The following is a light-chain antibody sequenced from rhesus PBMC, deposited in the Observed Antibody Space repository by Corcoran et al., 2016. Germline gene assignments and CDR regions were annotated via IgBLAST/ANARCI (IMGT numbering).Light chain of an antibody. J-gene: IGKJ1*01. Sequence: DIQMTQSPSSLSASVGDRVTITCRASQTISSFLAWYQQKPGKVPKLLIYGASSLESGVPSRFSGRGSGTEFTLTISSLQPEDFATYYCQQHDSHPWTFGQGTKVEIK. CDR3: QQHDSHPWT. CDR1: QTISSF. CDR2: GAS. V-gene: IGKV1-44*01.